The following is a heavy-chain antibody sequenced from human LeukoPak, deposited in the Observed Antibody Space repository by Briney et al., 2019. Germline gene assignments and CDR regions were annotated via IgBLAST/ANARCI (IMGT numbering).Heavy chain of an antibody. D-gene: IGHD3-16*01. V-gene: IGHV3-7*04. CDR3: ARNGLIGFDY. CDR1: GXTFSKYW. Sequence: GGSLRLSCADSGXTFSKYWMSWVRQAPGKGLEWVARIKEDGSEKYYVDSVKGRFTISRDNTKNSMYLQMNSLRAEDTAVYYCARNGLIGFDYWGQGTLVTVSS. J-gene: IGHJ4*02. CDR2: IKEDGSEK.